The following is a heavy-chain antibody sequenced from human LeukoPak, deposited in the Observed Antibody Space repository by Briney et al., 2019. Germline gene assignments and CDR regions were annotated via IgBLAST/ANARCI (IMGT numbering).Heavy chain of an antibody. V-gene: IGHV3-33*06. CDR3: AKSRARPTPRVDY. D-gene: IGHD2-15*01. J-gene: IGHJ4*02. Sequence: PGRSLRLSCAASGFTFSTYGMHWVRQAPGKGLEWVAVIWYDGSNKYYADSVKGRFTISRDNSKNTLYLQMNSLRAEDTAVYYCAKSRARPTPRVDYWGQGTLVTVSS. CDR2: IWYDGSNK. CDR1: GFTFSTYG.